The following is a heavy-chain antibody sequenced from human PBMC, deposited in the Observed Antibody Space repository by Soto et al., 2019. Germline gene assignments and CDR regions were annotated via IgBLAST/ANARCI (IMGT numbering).Heavy chain of an antibody. V-gene: IGHV4-34*01. CDR3: ARGPPGEWELPSYPKFFDY. Sequence: SETLSLTCAVYGGSFSGYYWSWIRQPPGKGLEWIGEINHSGSTNYNPSLKRRVTIQVDTSKNQFSLKLSSVTAADTAVYYCARGPPGEWELPSYPKFFDYWGQGTLVTVSS. J-gene: IGHJ4*02. CDR1: GGSFSGYY. CDR2: INHSGST. D-gene: IGHD1-26*01.